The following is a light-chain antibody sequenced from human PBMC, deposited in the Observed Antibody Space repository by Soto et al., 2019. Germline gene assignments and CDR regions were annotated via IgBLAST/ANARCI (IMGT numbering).Light chain of an antibody. Sequence: DIQMTQSPSSLSASVGDRVTITCRASQSISFYLNWYQQKPGLAPKLLIYTASSLQSGVPSRFSGSKSGTDFTLTISSLQPEDFAAYYCQQSYSTPYTFGQGTKVDIK. V-gene: IGKV1-39*01. J-gene: IGKJ2*01. CDR2: TAS. CDR3: QQSYSTPYT. CDR1: QSISFY.